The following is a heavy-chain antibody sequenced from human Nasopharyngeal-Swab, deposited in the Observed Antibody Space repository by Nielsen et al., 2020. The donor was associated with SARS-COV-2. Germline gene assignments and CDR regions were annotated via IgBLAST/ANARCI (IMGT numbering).Heavy chain of an antibody. CDR3: AKGGSLSGSWD. CDR2: ISYDESNK. Sequence: GESLKISCAASGFIFSSYAMHWVRQAPGKGLEWVAVISYDESNKYYADSVKGRFTISRDNSKNTLFLQMSSLRDEDTAVYYCAKGGSLSGSWDWGQGTLVTVSS. D-gene: IGHD1-26*01. CDR1: GFIFSSYA. J-gene: IGHJ4*02. V-gene: IGHV3-30-3*01.